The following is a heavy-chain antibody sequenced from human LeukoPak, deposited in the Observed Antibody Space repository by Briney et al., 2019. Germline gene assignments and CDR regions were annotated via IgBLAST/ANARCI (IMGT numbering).Heavy chain of an antibody. J-gene: IGHJ6*02. Sequence: GGSLRLSCAASGFTFTDYWMSWVRQAPGKGPKWVANIKQDGSDKYYVDSVKGRFTISRDNSKNTLYLQMNSLRAEDTAVYYCAREEYNWNAPGGMDVWGQGTTVTVSS. CDR3: AREEYNWNAPGGMDV. CDR2: IKQDGSDK. CDR1: GFTFTDYW. D-gene: IGHD1-20*01. V-gene: IGHV3-7*01.